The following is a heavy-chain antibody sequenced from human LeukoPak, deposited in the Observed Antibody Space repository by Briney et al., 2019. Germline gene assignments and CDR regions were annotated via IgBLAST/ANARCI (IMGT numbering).Heavy chain of an antibody. J-gene: IGHJ3*01. CDR2: INSDGSST. CDR3: ARGPQALTSLYAFDV. V-gene: IGHV3-74*01. Sequence: GGSLRLSCAASGFTFSNYWMHWVRQAPGKGLVWVSRINSDGSSTTYADSVKGRFTISRDNAKNTLYLQMHSLRAEDTAVYSCARGPQALTSLYAFDVWGHGTMVTVSS. CDR1: GFTFSNYW.